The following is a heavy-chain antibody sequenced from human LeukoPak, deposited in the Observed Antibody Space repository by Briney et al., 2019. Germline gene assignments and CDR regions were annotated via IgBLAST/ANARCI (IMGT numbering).Heavy chain of an antibody. J-gene: IGHJ4*02. CDR2: ITGSGGTT. CDR1: GFTFSNYA. D-gene: IGHD3-9*01. V-gene: IGHV3-23*01. CDR3: AKWGDYDVLTGYYDSDY. Sequence: AGSLRLSCAASGFTFSNYAMSWVRQAPGKGLEWLSAITGSGGTTYYAHSVKGRFTSSRDNSKNTLYLQMNTLRAEDTAVYYCAKWGDYDVLTGYYDSDYWGQGTLVTVSS.